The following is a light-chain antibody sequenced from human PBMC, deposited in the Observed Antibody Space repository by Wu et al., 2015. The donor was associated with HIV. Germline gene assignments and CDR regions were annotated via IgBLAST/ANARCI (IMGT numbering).Light chain of an antibody. J-gene: IGKJ3*01. CDR3: QQYRT. Sequence: EFVLTQSPGTLSLSPGERATLSCKASQTIARSHLAWYQQKPGQPPRLLIYSASSRAPGIPDRFSSSGSRTDFTLTISRLEPEDFAVYFCQQYRTFGPGTKVDIK. CDR2: SAS. V-gene: IGKV3-20*01. CDR1: QTIARSH.